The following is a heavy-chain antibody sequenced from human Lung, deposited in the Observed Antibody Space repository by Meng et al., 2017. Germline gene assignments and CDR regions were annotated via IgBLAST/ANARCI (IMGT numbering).Heavy chain of an antibody. CDR3: ARNGAYCLHS. J-gene: IGHJ4*02. CDR2: ISHSGNT. D-gene: IGHD4-17*01. CDR1: GGSISSGNW. V-gene: IGHV4-4*01. Sequence: VPVQVAGPRLVMPPGTPSLTCSVPGGSISSGNWWSWVLQHPGKGLEWIGEISHSGNTNYSPSFRGRVTMSVGRSRDQFSLELNSVTAADTAVYFCARNGAYCLHSWGQGTLVTVSS.